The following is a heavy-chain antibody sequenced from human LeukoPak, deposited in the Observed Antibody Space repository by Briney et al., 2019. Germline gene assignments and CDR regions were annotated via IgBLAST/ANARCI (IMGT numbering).Heavy chain of an antibody. CDR2: INSDGSST. D-gene: IGHD3-9*01. CDR1: GFTFSSYW. V-gene: IGHV3-74*01. CDR3: ARSYYDILTGYYGWYYYYYMDV. J-gene: IGHJ6*03. Sequence: GGSLRLSCAASGFTFSSYWMHWVCQAPGKGLVWVSRINSDGSSTSYADSVKGRFTISRDNAKNTLYLQMNSLRAEDTAVYYCARSYYDILTGYYGWYYYYYMDVWGKGTTVTVSS.